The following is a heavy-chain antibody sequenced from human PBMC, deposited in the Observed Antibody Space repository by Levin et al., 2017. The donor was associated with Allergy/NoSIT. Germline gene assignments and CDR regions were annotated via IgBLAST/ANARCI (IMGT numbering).Heavy chain of an antibody. V-gene: IGHV3-15*01. D-gene: IGHD5-12*01. Sequence: GGSLRLSCAASGFAFSSASMGWVRQAPEKGLEWVGRIKSETDGWTPDYVAPVKGSFSVSRDDSKNMLYLQMNSLKGEDTAVYYCGTGGLGIWGQGTVVTVSS. CDR1: GFAFSSAS. CDR3: GTGGLGI. J-gene: IGHJ4*02. CDR2: IKSETDGWTP.